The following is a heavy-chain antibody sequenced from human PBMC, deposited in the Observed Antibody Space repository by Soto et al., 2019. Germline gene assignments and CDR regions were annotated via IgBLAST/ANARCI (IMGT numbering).Heavy chain of an antibody. CDR2: IYYSGTT. CDR1: GGSISSDGYY. J-gene: IGHJ2*01. Sequence: QVQLQESGPGLVKPSQTLSLTCTVSGGSISSDGYYWSWIRQYPGKVMEWIGYIYYSGTTYYNPSLKSRLTISVDTSKNQFSLKLSSVTAADTAVYYCARDMEGGYGWYFDLWGRGTLVTVSS. D-gene: IGHD5-12*01. CDR3: ARDMEGGYGWYFDL. V-gene: IGHV4-31*03.